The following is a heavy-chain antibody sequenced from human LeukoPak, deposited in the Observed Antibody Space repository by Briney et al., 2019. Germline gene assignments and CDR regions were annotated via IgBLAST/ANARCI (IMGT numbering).Heavy chain of an antibody. CDR2: INNSGST. Sequence: SETLSLTCAVSGGSFSSYYLSWIRQPPGKGLEWIGDINNSGSTNYNPYLKSRVTISVDTSKNKFSLELNSVTSAYTDVYYCERGEGWGSYCKYYFDYWGQGTVVTVSS. D-gene: IGHD3-10*01. J-gene: IGHJ4*02. CDR3: ERGEGWGSYCKYYFDY. CDR1: GGSFSSYY. V-gene: IGHV4-34*01.